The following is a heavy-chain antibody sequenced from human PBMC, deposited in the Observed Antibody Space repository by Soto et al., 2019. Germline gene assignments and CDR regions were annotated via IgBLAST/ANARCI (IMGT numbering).Heavy chain of an antibody. J-gene: IGHJ6*02. V-gene: IGHV4-34*01. CDR2: INHSGST. D-gene: IGHD2-2*01. CDR1: GGSFSGYY. Sequence: SETLSLTCAVYGGSFSGYYWSWIRQPPGKGLEWIGEINHSGSTNYNPSLKSRVTISVDTSKNQFSLKLSSVTAADTAVYYCARGGTYCSSTSCRHYYYYGMDVWGQGTTVTVSS. CDR3: ARGGTYCSSTSCRHYYYYGMDV.